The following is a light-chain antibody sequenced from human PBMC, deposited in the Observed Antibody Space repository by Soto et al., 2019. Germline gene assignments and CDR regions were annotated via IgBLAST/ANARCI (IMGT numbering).Light chain of an antibody. CDR1: QSISNW. CDR3: QQYNSYSPA. V-gene: IGKV1-5*03. J-gene: IGKJ1*01. CDR2: KAS. Sequence: DIQMTQSPSTLSASVGERVTITCRASQSISNWLAWYQQKPGKAPKLLIYKASSLEGGVPSRFSGSGSGTEFTLSISSLQPDDFATYHCQQYNSYSPAFGQGTKVEIK.